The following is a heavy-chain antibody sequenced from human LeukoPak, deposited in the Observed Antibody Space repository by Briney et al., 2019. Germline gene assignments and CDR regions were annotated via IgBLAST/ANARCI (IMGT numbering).Heavy chain of an antibody. J-gene: IGHJ6*02. V-gene: IGHV4-59*01. D-gene: IGHD3-10*01. CDR2: IYYSGST. CDR1: GSSISSYY. Sequence: SETLSLTCTVSGSSISSYYWSWIRQPPGKGLEWIGYIYYSGSTNYNPSLKSRVTISVDTSKNQFSLKLSSVTAADTAVYYCARVDTMVRGANYYGMDVWGQGTTVTVSS. CDR3: ARVDTMVRGANYYGMDV.